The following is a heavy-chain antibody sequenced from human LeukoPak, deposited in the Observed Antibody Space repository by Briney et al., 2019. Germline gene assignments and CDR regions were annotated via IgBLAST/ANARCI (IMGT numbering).Heavy chain of an antibody. D-gene: IGHD3-22*01. CDR1: GFTFDDYA. Sequence: GGSLRLSCAASGFTFDDYAMHWVRQAPGKGLEWVSGISWNSGSIGYADSVKGRFTISRDNAKNSLYLQMNSLRAEDTAVYYCARDQGEDDSSGYYRLLWGQGTLVTVSS. CDR2: ISWNSGSI. V-gene: IGHV3-9*01. CDR3: ARDQGEDDSSGYYRLL. J-gene: IGHJ4*02.